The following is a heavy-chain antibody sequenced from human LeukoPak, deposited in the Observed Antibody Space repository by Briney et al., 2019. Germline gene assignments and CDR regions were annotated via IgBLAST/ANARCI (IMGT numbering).Heavy chain of an antibody. V-gene: IGHV3-30*04. CDR3: ARVPSGVIGMKDAFDI. D-gene: IGHD3-16*02. J-gene: IGHJ3*02. CDR1: GFTFSSYV. CDR2: ISYDGSNE. Sequence: GGSLRLSCAASGFTFSSYVMHWVRQAPGKGLEWVAIISYDGSNEYYADSVEGRFTISRDNAKNSLYLQMNSLRAEDTAVYYCARVPSGVIGMKDAFDIWGQGTMVTVSS.